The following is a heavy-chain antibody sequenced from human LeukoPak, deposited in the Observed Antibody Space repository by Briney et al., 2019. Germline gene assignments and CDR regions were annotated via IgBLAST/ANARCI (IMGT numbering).Heavy chain of an antibody. D-gene: IGHD6-13*01. Sequence: SETLSLTCVVYGGSFSDYYWIWIRQPPGKGLEWIGYIYYSGSTNYNPSLKSRVTISVDTSKNQFSLKLSSVTAADTAVYYCARVVAAAGNNWFDPWGQGTLVTVSS. CDR3: ARVVAAAGNNWFDP. CDR1: GGSFSDYY. V-gene: IGHV4-59*12. CDR2: IYYSGST. J-gene: IGHJ5*02.